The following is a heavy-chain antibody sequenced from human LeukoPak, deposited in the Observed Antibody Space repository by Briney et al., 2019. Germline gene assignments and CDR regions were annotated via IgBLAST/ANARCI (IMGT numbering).Heavy chain of an antibody. CDR1: GDSVSGNSTA. J-gene: IGHJ3*01. Sequence: SQTLSLTCAISGDSVSGNSTAYNWIRQSPSRGLEWLGRTYYRSKWYNDYAVSEKSRITFNPDTSKNQLSLHLNSVTPEDTAVYYCARGGQGDGYSADEAFDFWGQGTMVTVSS. CDR3: ARGGQGDGYSADEAFDF. V-gene: IGHV6-1*01. D-gene: IGHD5-24*01. CDR2: TYYRSKWYN.